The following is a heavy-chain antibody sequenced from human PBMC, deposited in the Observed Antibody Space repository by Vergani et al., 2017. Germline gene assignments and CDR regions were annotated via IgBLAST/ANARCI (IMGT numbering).Heavy chain of an antibody. J-gene: IGHJ4*02. CDR2: INPSGGHP. CDR3: ARGDYGILTGYRY. Sequence: QVQVVQSGAEVKKSGASVKVSCKTSGYTFSNYYMHWVRQAPGQGLEWMGIINPSGGHPNYAQKFQGRVTMTRDTSTSTVYMELSSLRSEDTDIYYCARGDYGILTGYRYWGQGTLVTVSA. CDR1: GYTFSNYY. D-gene: IGHD3-9*01. V-gene: IGHV1-46*03.